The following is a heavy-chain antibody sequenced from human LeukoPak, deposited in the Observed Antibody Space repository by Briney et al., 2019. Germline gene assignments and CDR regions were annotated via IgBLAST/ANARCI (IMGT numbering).Heavy chain of an antibody. D-gene: IGHD3-3*01. Sequence: SETLSLTCTVSGGSISSGSYYWSWIRQPAGKGLEWIGRIYTSGSTNYNPSLKSRVTMSVDTSKNQFSLKLNSVTAADTAVYYCAGTYYDFWSGSRSHNAFDIWGQGTMVTVSS. CDR1: GGSISSGSYY. CDR2: IYTSGST. J-gene: IGHJ3*02. CDR3: AGTYYDFWSGSRSHNAFDI. V-gene: IGHV4-61*02.